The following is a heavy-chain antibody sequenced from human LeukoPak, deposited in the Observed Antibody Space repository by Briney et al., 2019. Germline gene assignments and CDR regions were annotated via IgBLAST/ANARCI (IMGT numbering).Heavy chain of an antibody. V-gene: IGHV1-18*01. CDR3: ARHPLSTDQKFLVFDY. Sequence: GASVKVSCKASGYTFTSYGISWVRQAPGQGLEWMGWISGNNGNTNYAQKLQGRVTMTTDTSTSTAYMELRSLRSDDTAVYYCARHPLSTDQKFLVFDYWGQGTLVTVSP. CDR2: ISGNNGNT. CDR1: GYTFTSYG. D-gene: IGHD1-1*01. J-gene: IGHJ4*02.